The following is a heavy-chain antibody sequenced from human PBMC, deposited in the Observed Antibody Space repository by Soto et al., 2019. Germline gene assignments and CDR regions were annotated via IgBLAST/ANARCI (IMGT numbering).Heavy chain of an antibody. Sequence: QVQLVESGGGVVQPGRSLRLSCAASGFTFSSYGMHWVRQAPGKGLEWVAVIWYDGSNKYYADSVKGRFTISRDNSKNTLYLQMDSLRAEDTAVYYCARDLGRSSVHDAFDIWGQGTMVTVSS. J-gene: IGHJ3*02. CDR2: IWYDGSNK. CDR1: GFTFSSYG. D-gene: IGHD2-2*01. V-gene: IGHV3-33*01. CDR3: ARDLGRSSVHDAFDI.